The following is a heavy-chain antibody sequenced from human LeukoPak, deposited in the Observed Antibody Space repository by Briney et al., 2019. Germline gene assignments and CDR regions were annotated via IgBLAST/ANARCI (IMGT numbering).Heavy chain of an antibody. V-gene: IGHV4-59*01. CDR2: ISYSGST. J-gene: IGHJ6*03. Sequence: PSETLSLTCTVSGGSISSYYWSWIRQPPGKGLEWIGYISYSGSTNYNPSLKSRVTISVDTSKSQFSLKLSSVTAADAAVYYCARFVSANITIIRGRSYYYYMDVWGKGTTVTISS. D-gene: IGHD3-10*01. CDR3: ARFVSANITIIRGRSYYYYMDV. CDR1: GGSISSYY.